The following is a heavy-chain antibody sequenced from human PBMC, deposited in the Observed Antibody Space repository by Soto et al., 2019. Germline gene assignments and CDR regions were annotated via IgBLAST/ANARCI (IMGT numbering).Heavy chain of an antibody. CDR1: GYTFSNYG. J-gene: IGHJ4*02. CDR3: ARDRSNHDY. CDR2: IGANHDNT. V-gene: IGHV1-18*01. Sequence: ASVKVSCKTSGYTFSNYGINWVRQAPGQGLEWMGWIGANHDNTNYAQKFQGRVTLTTDTSTSTVYMELRSLRSDDTAVYYCARDRSNHDYWGQGTLVTVSS.